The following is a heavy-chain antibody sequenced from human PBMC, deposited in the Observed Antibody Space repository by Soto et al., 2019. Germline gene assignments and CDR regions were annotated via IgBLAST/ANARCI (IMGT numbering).Heavy chain of an antibody. J-gene: IGHJ6*02. CDR1: GYTSTGYY. V-gene: IGHV1-2*04. D-gene: IGHD3-3*01. CDR3: ARAGVWELLLSDYGMDL. CDR2: INPNSGGT. Sequence: ASVKVSCKASGYTSTGYYMHWVRQAPGQGLEWMGWINPNSGGTNYAQKFQGWVTMTRDTSISTAYMELSRLRSDDTAVYYCARAGVWELLLSDYGMDLWGQGTTVTVSS.